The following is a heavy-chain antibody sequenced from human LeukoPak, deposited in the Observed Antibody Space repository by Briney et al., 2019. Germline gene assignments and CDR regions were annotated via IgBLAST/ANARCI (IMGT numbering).Heavy chain of an antibody. CDR3: AREYFYDSRFDASDI. D-gene: IGHD3-22*01. V-gene: IGHV3-64*01. J-gene: IGHJ3*02. CDR1: GFTFSSYS. CDR2: ISSNGGRT. Sequence: GGSLRLSCAASGFTFSSYSMHWVRQAPGMGLEYVSGISSNGGRTYYANSVKGRFTISRDNSKNTLYLQMGSLRAEDMAVYYCAREYFYDSRFDASDIWGQGTMVTVSS.